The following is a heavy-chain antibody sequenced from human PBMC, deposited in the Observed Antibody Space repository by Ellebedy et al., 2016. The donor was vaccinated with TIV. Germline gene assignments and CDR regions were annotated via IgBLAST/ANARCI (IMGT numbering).Heavy chain of an antibody. J-gene: IGHJ6*03. CDR1: GFTFSSYW. CDR3: ARRYMDV. Sequence: GGSLRLSXAASGFTFSSYWMQWIRQAPGRGLEWVANMKQDGSAKYYVDSVKGRFTISRDNAKNSVYLQMNNLRAEDTAVYYCARRYMDVWGRGTTVTVSS. CDR2: MKQDGSAK. V-gene: IGHV3-7*01.